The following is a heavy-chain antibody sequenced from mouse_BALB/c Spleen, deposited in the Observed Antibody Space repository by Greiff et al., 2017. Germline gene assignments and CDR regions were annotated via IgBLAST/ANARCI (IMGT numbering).Heavy chain of an antibody. D-gene: IGHD2-1*01. V-gene: IGHV3-2*02. J-gene: IGHJ2*01. Sequence: EVKLMESGPGLVKPSQSLSLTCTVTGYSITSDYAWNWIRQFPGNKLEWMGYISYSGSTSYNPSLKSRISITRDTSKNQFFLQLNSVTTEDTATYYCARYGNYDDYWGQGTTLTVSS. CDR1: GYSITSDYA. CDR3: ARYGNYDDY. CDR2: ISYSGST.